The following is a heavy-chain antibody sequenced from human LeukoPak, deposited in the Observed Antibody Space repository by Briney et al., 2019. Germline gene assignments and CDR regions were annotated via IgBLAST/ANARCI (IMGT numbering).Heavy chain of an antibody. CDR1: GFTFSSYG. D-gene: IGHD3-22*01. Sequence: GGSLRLSCAASGFTFSSYGMHWVRQAPGKGLEWVAVISYDGSNKYYADSVKGRFTISRDNSKNTLYLQMNSLRAEDTAVYYCARTGDGGSSGSYNWFDPWGQGTLVTVSS. CDR3: ARTGDGGSSGSYNWFDP. V-gene: IGHV3-30*03. J-gene: IGHJ5*02. CDR2: ISYDGSNK.